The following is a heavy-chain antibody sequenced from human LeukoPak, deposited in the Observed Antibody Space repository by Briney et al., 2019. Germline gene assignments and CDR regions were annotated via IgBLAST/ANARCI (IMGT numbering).Heavy chain of an antibody. J-gene: IGHJ4*02. CDR1: GYTFTSYY. D-gene: IGHD3-9*01. CDR2: ISPSGGST. V-gene: IGHV1-46*01. Sequence: ASVKVSCKASGYTFTSYYMHWVRQAPGQGLEWMGIISPSGGSTSYAQKFQGRVTMTRDTSTSTVYMELSSLRSEDTAVYYCARDPSLTGYYNGDRHYFDYWGQGTLVTVSS. CDR3: ARDPSLTGYYNGDRHYFDY.